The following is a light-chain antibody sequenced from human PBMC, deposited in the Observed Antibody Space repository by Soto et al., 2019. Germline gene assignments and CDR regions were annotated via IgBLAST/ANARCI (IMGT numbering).Light chain of an antibody. V-gene: IGKV1-39*01. CDR3: QQSYATPLT. CDR1: QGIGAN. Sequence: DIQMTQSPSSLSASVGDRVTITCRASQGIGANLNWYQQRPGKAPKLLLYAASTLQSGVPSRFSGSYSGTDFTLTISTLQPEDFATYFCQQSYATPLTFGGGTKVQIK. J-gene: IGKJ4*01. CDR2: AAS.